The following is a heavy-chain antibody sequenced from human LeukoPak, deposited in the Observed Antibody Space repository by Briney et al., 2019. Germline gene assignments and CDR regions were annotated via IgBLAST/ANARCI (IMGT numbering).Heavy chain of an antibody. CDR2: IKQDGSEK. CDR3: ARDDYSSSDY. D-gene: IGHD6-6*01. J-gene: IGHJ4*02. V-gene: IGHV3-7*03. CDR1: GFTFSRYW. Sequence: GGSLRLSCAASGFTFSRYWMSWVRQAPGKGLEWVANIKQDGSEKYYVDSVKGRFTISRDNAKNSLYLQMNSLRAEDTAVYYCARDDYSSSDYWGQGTLVTVPS.